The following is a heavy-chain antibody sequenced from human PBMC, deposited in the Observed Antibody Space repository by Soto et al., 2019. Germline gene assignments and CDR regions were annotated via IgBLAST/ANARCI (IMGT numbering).Heavy chain of an antibody. V-gene: IGHV3-21*01. J-gene: IGHJ4*02. Sequence: GGSLRRSCASSGFTFSSYSMNWVRQAPGKGLEWVSSISSSSSYIYYADSVKGRFTISRDNAKNSLYLQMNSLRAEDTAVYYCARDPYSSGIVDYWGKGTLVTVSS. CDR1: GFTFSSYS. CDR3: ARDPYSSGIVDY. D-gene: IGHD6-19*01. CDR2: ISSSSSYI.